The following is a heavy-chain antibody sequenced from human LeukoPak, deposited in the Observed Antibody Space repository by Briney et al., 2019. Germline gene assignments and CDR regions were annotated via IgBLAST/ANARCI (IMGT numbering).Heavy chain of an antibody. V-gene: IGHV4-4*02. CDR3: ARDTGGRGRLDGFDI. Sequence: SETLSLTCAVSGGSITTKNWWIWVRQPPGRGLEWIGEIYHTGSTNYHPSLKSRLTISRDKSKDQFSLKLSSVTAADTAVYYCARDTGGRGRLDGFDIWGQGTMVTVTS. CDR1: GGSITTKNW. J-gene: IGHJ3*02. D-gene: IGHD5-24*01. CDR2: IYHTGST.